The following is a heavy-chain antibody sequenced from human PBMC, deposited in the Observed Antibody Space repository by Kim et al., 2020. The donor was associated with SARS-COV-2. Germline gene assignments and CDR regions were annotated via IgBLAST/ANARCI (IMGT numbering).Heavy chain of an antibody. V-gene: IGHV3-23*01. D-gene: IGHD6-13*01. J-gene: IGHJ4*02. CDR3: AKARGAAAGAHDY. Sequence: YADSVKGRFTVSRDNSKNTLYLQMNSLRAEDTAVYYCAKARGAAAGAHDYWGQGTLVTVSS.